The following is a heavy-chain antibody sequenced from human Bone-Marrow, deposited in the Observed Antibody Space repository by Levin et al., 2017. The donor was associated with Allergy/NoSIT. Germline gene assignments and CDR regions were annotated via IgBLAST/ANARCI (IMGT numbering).Heavy chain of an antibody. V-gene: IGHV3-23*01. J-gene: IGHJ4*01. D-gene: IGHD3-22*01. CDR3: AATYYFDTSGHDY. Sequence: GESLKISCAASGFTFSSYGMSWVRQAPGKGLEWVASISGRGDNPYYAESGRGRFLISRDNSRNTLYLQMNSLRVEDTAVYYCAATYYFDTSGHDYWGHGTLVTVSS. CDR2: ISGRGDNP. CDR1: GFTFSSYG.